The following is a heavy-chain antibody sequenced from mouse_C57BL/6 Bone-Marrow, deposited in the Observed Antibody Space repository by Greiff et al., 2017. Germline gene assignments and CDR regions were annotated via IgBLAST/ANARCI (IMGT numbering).Heavy chain of an antibody. CDR2: INPNNGGT. CDR3: ARIITTVVADYYAMDY. CDR1: GYTFTDYN. J-gene: IGHJ4*01. Sequence: VQLQQSGPELVKPGASVKMSCKASGYTFTDYNMHWVKQSHGKSLEWIGYINPNNGGTSSNQKFKGKATLTVNKSSSTAYMELRSLTSEDSAVXYGARIITTVVADYYAMDYWGQGTSVTVSS. D-gene: IGHD1-1*01. V-gene: IGHV1-22*01.